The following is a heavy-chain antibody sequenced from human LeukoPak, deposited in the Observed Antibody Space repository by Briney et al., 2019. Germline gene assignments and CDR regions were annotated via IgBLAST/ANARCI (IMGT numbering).Heavy chain of an antibody. J-gene: IGHJ6*03. CDR1: GYSISSGYD. D-gene: IGHD6-6*01. Sequence: SETLLLTCGVPGYSISSGYDWGGIRQPPGKGLEWLGCMYYSGSTNYNQTHQSRVTISVDTSKNQFSLKLSSVTAADTAVYYCARVQYSSSSGYGYYYYYYMDGWGKGTTVTVSS. CDR3: ARVQYSSSSGYGYYYYYYMDG. V-gene: IGHV4-38-2*01. CDR2: MYYSGST.